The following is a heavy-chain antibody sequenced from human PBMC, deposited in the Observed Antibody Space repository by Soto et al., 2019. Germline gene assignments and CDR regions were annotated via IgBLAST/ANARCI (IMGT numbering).Heavy chain of an antibody. CDR2: IIPMTGRP. Sequence: QVQLVQSGAEVKTPGSSVKVSCKASGGTFNSFSIDWVRQAPGPGLEWMGGIIPMTGRPNYAQRFQGRVTFSADKSTNTVYLEVNSLTHEDTAVYYCTRRGRQSANWFDPWGQGTLVTVSS. CDR1: GGTFNSFS. CDR3: TRRGRQSANWFDP. J-gene: IGHJ5*02. V-gene: IGHV1-69*06.